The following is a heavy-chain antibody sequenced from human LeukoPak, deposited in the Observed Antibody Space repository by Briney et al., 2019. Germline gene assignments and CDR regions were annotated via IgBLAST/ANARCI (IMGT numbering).Heavy chain of an antibody. J-gene: IGHJ3*02. CDR2: ISYDGSNK. CDR3: ARGPGPIAGAKNPFDI. V-gene: IGHV3-30*01. Sequence: PGRSLRLSCAASGLTFSSYAMHWVRQAPGKGLEWVAVISYDGSNKYYADSVTGRFTISGAKSKNTLYLQMNSLRPEDTAFYYCARGPGPIAGAKNPFDIWGQGTMVTVSS. D-gene: IGHD1-26*01. CDR1: GLTFSSYA.